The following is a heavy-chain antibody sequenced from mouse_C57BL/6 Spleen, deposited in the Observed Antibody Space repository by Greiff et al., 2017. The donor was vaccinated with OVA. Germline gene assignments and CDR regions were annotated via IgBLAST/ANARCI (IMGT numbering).Heavy chain of an antibody. V-gene: IGHV1-69*01. CDR1: GYTFTSYW. J-gene: IGHJ2*01. CDR3: ARSEPSYYFDY. Sequence: QVHVKQPGAELVMPGASVKLSCKASGYTFTSYWMHWVKQRPGQGLEWIGEIDPSDSYTNYNQKFKGKSTLTVDKSSSTAYMQLSSLTSEDSAVYYCARSEPSYYFDYWGQGTTLTVSS. CDR2: IDPSDSYT.